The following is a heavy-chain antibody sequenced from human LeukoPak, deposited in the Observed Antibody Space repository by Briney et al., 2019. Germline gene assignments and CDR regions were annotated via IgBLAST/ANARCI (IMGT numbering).Heavy chain of an antibody. Sequence: SETLSLTCAVYGGSFSGYYWSWIRQPPGKGLEWIGEINHSGSTNYNPSLKSRVTISVDTSKNQFSPKLSSVTAADTAVYYCARAKRVYYYDSSGHGFGMDVWGQGTTVTVSS. CDR2: INHSGST. CDR1: GGSFSGYY. D-gene: IGHD3-22*01. CDR3: ARAKRVYYYDSSGHGFGMDV. V-gene: IGHV4-34*01. J-gene: IGHJ6*02.